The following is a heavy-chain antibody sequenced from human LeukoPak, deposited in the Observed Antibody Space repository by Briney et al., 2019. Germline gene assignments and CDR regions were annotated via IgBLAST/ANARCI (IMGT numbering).Heavy chain of an antibody. CDR1: GFTFSSYG. Sequence: GGSLRLSCAASGFTFSSYGMHWVRQAPGKGLEWVAVIWYDGSNKYYTESVKGRFTISRDTSKNTVYLQMNSLRAEDTAVYYCVRDDSSGNYFGYWGQGSLVTVSS. CDR3: VRDDSSGNYFGY. D-gene: IGHD3-22*01. V-gene: IGHV3-33*01. J-gene: IGHJ4*02. CDR2: IWYDGSNK.